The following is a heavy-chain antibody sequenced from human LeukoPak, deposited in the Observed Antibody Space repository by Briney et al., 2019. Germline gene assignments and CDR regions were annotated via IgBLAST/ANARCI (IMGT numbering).Heavy chain of an antibody. CDR1: GYTFTSYY. J-gene: IGHJ6*03. CDR2: ISAYNGNT. CDR3: ARDQRDYYDSSGYPNYDYYYYMDV. V-gene: IGHV1-18*04. Sequence: ASVKVSCKASGYTFTSYYIHWVRQAPGQGLEWMGWISAYNGNTNYAQKLQGRVTMTTDTSTSTAYMELRSLRSDDTAVYYCARDQRDYYDSSGYPNYDYYYYMDVWGKGTTVTISS. D-gene: IGHD3-22*01.